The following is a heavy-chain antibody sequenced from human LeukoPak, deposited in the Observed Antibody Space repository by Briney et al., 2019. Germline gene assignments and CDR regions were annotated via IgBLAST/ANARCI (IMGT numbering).Heavy chain of an antibody. CDR3: ARPHYYGSGSYRY. Sequence: SETLSLTCAVYGGSFSGYYWSWIRQPPGKGLEWIGEINHSGSTNYNPSLKSRVTISVDTSKNQFSLKLSSVTAADTAVYYCARPHYYGSGSYRYWGQGTLVTVSS. J-gene: IGHJ4*02. D-gene: IGHD3-10*01. V-gene: IGHV4-34*01. CDR2: INHSGST. CDR1: GGSFSGYY.